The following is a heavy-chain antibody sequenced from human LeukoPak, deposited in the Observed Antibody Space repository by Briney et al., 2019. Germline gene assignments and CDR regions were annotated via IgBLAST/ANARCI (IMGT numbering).Heavy chain of an antibody. D-gene: IGHD3-16*01. CDR2: RYYSGST. V-gene: IGHV4-59*01. Sequence: SETLSLTCSVSGGSISIYYWTWIRQPPGKGLEWIGYRYYSGSTTYNPSLKSRVTVSVDTSKSQFSLKLISVTAEDTAIYYCARVRGDFETDWGQGTLVTVSS. CDR1: GGSISIYY. CDR3: ARVRGDFETD. J-gene: IGHJ1*01.